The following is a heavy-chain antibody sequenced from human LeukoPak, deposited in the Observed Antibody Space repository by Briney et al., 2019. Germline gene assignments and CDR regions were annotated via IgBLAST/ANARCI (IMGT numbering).Heavy chain of an antibody. Sequence: PSETLSLTCTVSGGSISSSSHSWGWIRQPPGKGLEWTGSIYYTGRTYYNPSLKSRVTISVDTSKNQFSLKLSSVTAAGTAVYYCAQSLGSSNWIGNWFDPWGQGTLVTVSS. D-gene: IGHD6-13*01. CDR2: IYYTGRT. CDR1: GGSISSSSHS. J-gene: IGHJ5*02. CDR3: AQSLGSSNWIGNWFDP. V-gene: IGHV4-39*01.